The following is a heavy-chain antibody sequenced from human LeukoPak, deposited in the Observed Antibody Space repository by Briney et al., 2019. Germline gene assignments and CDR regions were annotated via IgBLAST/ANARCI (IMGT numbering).Heavy chain of an antibody. CDR3: AREGGLIAAAGTNWFDP. CDR1: GGSFSGYY. Sequence: PSETLSLTCAVYGGSFSGYYWSWIRQPPGKGLEWIGEINHSGSTYYNPSLKSRVTISVDTSKNQFSLKLSSVTAADTAVYYCAREGGLIAAAGTNWFDPWGQGTLVTVSS. J-gene: IGHJ5*02. CDR2: INHSGST. D-gene: IGHD6-13*01. V-gene: IGHV4-34*01.